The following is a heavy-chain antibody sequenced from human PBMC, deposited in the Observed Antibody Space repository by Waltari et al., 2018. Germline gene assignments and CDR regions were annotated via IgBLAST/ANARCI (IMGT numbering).Heavy chain of an antibody. Sequence: QVQLVQSGAEVKKPGSSVKVSCKASGGTFSSYAISWVRQAPGQGLEWGGGIIPILGTANYTQKFQGRVTNTADESTSTAYMELSSLRSEDTAVYYCARDIGYGSGNYFDYWGQGTLVTVSS. CDR2: IIPILGTA. CDR1: GGTFSSYA. V-gene: IGHV1-69*01. J-gene: IGHJ4*02. CDR3: ARDIGYGSGNYFDY. D-gene: IGHD3-10*01.